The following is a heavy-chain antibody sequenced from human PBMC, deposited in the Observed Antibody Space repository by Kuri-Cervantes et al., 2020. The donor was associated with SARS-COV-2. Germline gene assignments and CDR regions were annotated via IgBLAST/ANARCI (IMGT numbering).Heavy chain of an antibody. D-gene: IGHD3-3*01. V-gene: IGHV3-20*04. J-gene: IGHJ4*02. CDR1: GFTFDDYG. CDR3: ARRNRNYDFWSGYDY. CDR2: INWNGGST. Sequence: GESLKISCAASGFTFDDYGMSWVRQAPGKGLEWVSGINWNGGSTGYADSVKGRFTISRDNAKNSLYLQMNSLRAEDTAVYYCARRNRNYDFWSGYDYWGQGTLVTVSS.